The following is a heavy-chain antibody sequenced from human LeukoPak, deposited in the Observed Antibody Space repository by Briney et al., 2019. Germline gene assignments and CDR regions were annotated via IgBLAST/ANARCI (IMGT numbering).Heavy chain of an antibody. J-gene: IGHJ4*02. V-gene: IGHV1-18*01. CDR2: ISAYNGNT. Sequence: ASVKVSCKASGYTFTSYGISWVRQAPGQGLEWMGWISAYNGNTNYAQKLQGRVTMTTDTSTSTAYMELWSLRSGDTAVYYCARAAAIAAAGTGNDYWGQGTLVTVSS. CDR1: GYTFTSYG. CDR3: ARAAAIAAAGTGNDY. D-gene: IGHD6-13*01.